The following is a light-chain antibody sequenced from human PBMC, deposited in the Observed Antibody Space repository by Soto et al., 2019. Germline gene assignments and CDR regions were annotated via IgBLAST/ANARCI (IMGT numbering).Light chain of an antibody. Sequence: QAVVTQEPSLTVSPGGTVTLTCDSSTGAVTSGHYPYWFQQKPDQVPRTLIYDTTNKHSWTPARLSGSLLGGKAALTLSGAQPEDEAEYYCMLYYSGAWVFGGGTKLTVL. CDR1: TGAVTSGHY. V-gene: IGLV7-46*01. CDR2: DTT. CDR3: MLYYSGAWV. J-gene: IGLJ3*02.